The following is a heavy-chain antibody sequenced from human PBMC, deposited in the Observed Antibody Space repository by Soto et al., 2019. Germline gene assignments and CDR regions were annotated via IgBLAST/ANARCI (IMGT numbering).Heavy chain of an antibody. J-gene: IGHJ4*02. CDR2: ISGGGDHT. D-gene: IGHD6-13*01. Sequence: PGGALRLSCAASGFTFNRYAMSWVRQAPGKGLEWVSIISGGGDHTYYADSVKGRFTISRDNSKNTLHLQMDSLRAEDTAVYFCAKRRSTASGTPDLDFWGQGALVTVSS. CDR1: GFTFNRYA. V-gene: IGHV3-23*01. CDR3: AKRRSTASGTPDLDF.